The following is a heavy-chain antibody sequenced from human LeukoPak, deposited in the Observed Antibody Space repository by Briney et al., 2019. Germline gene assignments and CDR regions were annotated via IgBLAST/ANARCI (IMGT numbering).Heavy chain of an antibody. CDR1: GYTFTGYY. CDR3: ARDPRDIVVVPAAMKLYYYYYMDV. CDR2: INPNSGGT. Sequence: ASVKVSCKASGYTFTGYYMHWVRQAPGQGLEWMGWINPNSGGTNYAQKFQGRVTMTRDTSISTAYMELSRLRSDDTAVYYCARDPRDIVVVPAAMKLYYYYYMDVWGKGTTVTVSS. D-gene: IGHD2-2*01. V-gene: IGHV1-2*02. J-gene: IGHJ6*03.